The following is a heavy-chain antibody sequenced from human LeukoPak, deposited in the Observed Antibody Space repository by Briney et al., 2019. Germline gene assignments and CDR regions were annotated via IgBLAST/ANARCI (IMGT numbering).Heavy chain of an antibody. CDR2: IHYSGST. CDR1: GGSISNYY. V-gene: IGHV4-59*08. D-gene: IGHD1-7*01. J-gene: IGHJ4*02. Sequence: PSETLSLTCTVSGGSISNYYWSWFRQPPGKGLEWIGYIHYSGSTNYNPSLGSRVTISLDTFKKQFSLRLSSVTAADTAVYYCASSDWNYARWGQGTLVTVSS. CDR3: ASSDWNYAR.